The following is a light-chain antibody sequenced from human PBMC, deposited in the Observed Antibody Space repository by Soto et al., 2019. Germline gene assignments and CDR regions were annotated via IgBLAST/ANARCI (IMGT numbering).Light chain of an antibody. V-gene: IGKV1-5*03. CDR1: QSISSW. Sequence: DIQMTQSPSTLAASVGDRVTITCRASQSISSWLAWYQQKPGKAPKLLIYKASSLESGVPSRFSGSGSGTEFTLTISSLQPADFATYYCQQYNSYPSFGGGTKVEIK. CDR2: KAS. J-gene: IGKJ4*01. CDR3: QQYNSYPS.